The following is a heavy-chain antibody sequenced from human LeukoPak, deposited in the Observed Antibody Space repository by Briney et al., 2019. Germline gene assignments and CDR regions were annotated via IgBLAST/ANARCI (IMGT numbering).Heavy chain of an antibody. CDR3: ARRVDSGLNWFDP. J-gene: IGHJ5*02. CDR1: GGSISSYY. CDR2: IYYSGST. D-gene: IGHD3-10*01. Sequence: SETLSLTCTVSGGSISSYYWSWIRQPPGKGLEWIGYIYYSGSTNYNPSLKSRVTISVDTSKNQFSLKLGSVTAADTAVYYCARRVDSGLNWFDPWGQGTLVTVSS. V-gene: IGHV4-59*08.